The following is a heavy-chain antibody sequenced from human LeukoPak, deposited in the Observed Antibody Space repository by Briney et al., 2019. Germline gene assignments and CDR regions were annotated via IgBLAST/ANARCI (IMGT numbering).Heavy chain of an antibody. CDR2: VSGSSGST. CDR1: GFSFSSHG. D-gene: IGHD5-18*01. Sequence: GGSLRLSCAASGFSFSSHGMSWVRQAPGKGLEWVSGVSGSSGSTYYADSVKGRFTISRDNSQSTLFLQMNSLRAEDTAVYYCAKLARYSYVGVYYFDYWGQGTLVTVSS. CDR3: AKLARYSYVGVYYFDY. J-gene: IGHJ4*02. V-gene: IGHV3-23*01.